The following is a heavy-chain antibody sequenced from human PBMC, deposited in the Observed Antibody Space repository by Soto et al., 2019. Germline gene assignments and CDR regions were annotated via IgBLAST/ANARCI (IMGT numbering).Heavy chain of an antibody. J-gene: IGHJ6*02. Sequence: QVQLVESGGGVVQPGRSLRLSCAASGFTFSSYGMHWVRQAPGKGLEWVAVIWYDGSNKYYADSVKGRFTISRDNSKNTLYQQMNSLRAEDTAVYYCARDLGYCSGGSCYGGYYYGMDVWGQGTTVTVSS. CDR2: IWYDGSNK. V-gene: IGHV3-33*01. CDR1: GFTFSSYG. D-gene: IGHD2-15*01. CDR3: ARDLGYCSGGSCYGGYYYGMDV.